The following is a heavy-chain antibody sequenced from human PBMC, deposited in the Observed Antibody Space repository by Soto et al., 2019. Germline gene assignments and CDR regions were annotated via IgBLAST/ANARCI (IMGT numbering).Heavy chain of an antibody. Sequence: GGSLRLSCAASGFTFSSYDMHWVRQATGKGLGWVSAIGSVGDTYYPGSVKGRFTISRENAKNSLYLQMNSLRAGDTAVYYCARASAAGLDFDYWGQGTLVTVSS. V-gene: IGHV3-13*01. J-gene: IGHJ4*02. CDR2: IGSVGDT. CDR1: GFTFSSYD. CDR3: ARASAAGLDFDY. D-gene: IGHD6-13*01.